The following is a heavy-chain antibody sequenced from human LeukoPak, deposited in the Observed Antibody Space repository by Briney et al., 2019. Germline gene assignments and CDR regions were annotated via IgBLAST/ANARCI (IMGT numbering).Heavy chain of an antibody. Sequence: MTGGSLRLSCGASGFTFSDFYMSWIRQAPGKGLEWISYISSGGSTIYYTDSVKGRFTISRDNAANSLYLQMNNLRPEDTALYYCARKSRPARGIIIDAFDIWGQGTMVTVSS. J-gene: IGHJ3*02. CDR1: GFTFSDFY. D-gene: IGHD3-10*01. V-gene: IGHV3-11*01. CDR2: ISSGGSTI. CDR3: ARKSRPARGIIIDAFDI.